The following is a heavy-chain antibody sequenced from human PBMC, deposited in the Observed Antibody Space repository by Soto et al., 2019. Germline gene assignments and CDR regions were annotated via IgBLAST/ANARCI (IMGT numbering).Heavy chain of an antibody. Sequence: GGSLRLSCAASGFSFRSYYMNWVRQAPGKGLEWVSSISSSSSYINYADSVKDRFTISRDNAKNSLYLQMNSLRAEDTAVYYCARVGTYYGSGSPYYSDYWGQGTLVTVSS. CDR2: ISSSSSYI. CDR3: ARVGTYYGSGSPYYSDY. CDR1: GFSFRSYY. J-gene: IGHJ4*02. V-gene: IGHV3-21*01. D-gene: IGHD3-10*01.